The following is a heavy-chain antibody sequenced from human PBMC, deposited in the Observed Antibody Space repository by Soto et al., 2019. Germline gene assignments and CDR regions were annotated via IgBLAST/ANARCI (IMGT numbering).Heavy chain of an antibody. J-gene: IGHJ4*02. V-gene: IGHV1-2*02. CDR1: GYSFTGYY. CDR3: ARVGYYDYVWGNSDY. CDR2: INPNSGGT. Sequence: VASVKVSCKASGYSFTGYYMHWVRQAPGQGLEWMGWINPNSGGTNYAQKFQGRVTMTRDTSISTAYMELSRLRSDDTAVYYCARVGYYDYVWGNSDYWGQGTLVTVSS. D-gene: IGHD3-16*01.